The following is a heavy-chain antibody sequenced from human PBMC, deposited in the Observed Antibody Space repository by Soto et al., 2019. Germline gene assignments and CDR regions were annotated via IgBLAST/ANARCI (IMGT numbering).Heavy chain of an antibody. V-gene: IGHV3-30-3*01. J-gene: IGHJ4*02. CDR1: GFTFSSYA. CDR3: AREGGYSGCGVSRVFDY. Sequence: ESVGGVVQPGRSLRLSCAASGFTFSSYAMHWVRQAPGKGLEWVAVISYDGSNKYYADSVKGRFTISRDNSKNTMYLQMNSLRAEDTAVYYCAREGGYSGCGVSRVFDYWGQGTLVTVSS. D-gene: IGHD5-12*01. CDR2: ISYDGSNK.